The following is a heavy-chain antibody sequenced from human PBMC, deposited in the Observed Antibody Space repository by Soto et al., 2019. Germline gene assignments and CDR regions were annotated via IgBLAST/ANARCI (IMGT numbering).Heavy chain of an antibody. CDR2: ISGGGETT. J-gene: IGHJ4*02. Sequence: EVQLLESGGGLVQPGGSLRLSCAASGFTFNNYAMTWVRQAPGKGLEWVSAISGGGETTSYADSVKGRFTVSRDGSKNTLYLQMSSLRAEDTALYYCAKGRGGSGSLTPRVDFWGQGTLGTVSS. V-gene: IGHV3-23*01. D-gene: IGHD3-10*01. CDR1: GFTFNNYA. CDR3: AKGRGGSGSLTPRVDF.